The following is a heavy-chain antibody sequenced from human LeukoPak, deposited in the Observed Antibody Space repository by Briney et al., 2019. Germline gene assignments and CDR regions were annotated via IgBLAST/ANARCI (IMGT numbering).Heavy chain of an antibody. V-gene: IGHV4-59*10. Sequence: SSETLSLTCAVYGGSFSGYYWSWIRQPAGKGLEWIGRIYTSGSTNYNPSLKSRVTISVDTSKNQFSLKLSSVTAADTAVYYCARSVRGWLDYWGQGTLVTVSS. CDR2: IYTSGST. D-gene: IGHD6-19*01. CDR3: ARSVRGWLDY. CDR1: GGSFSGYY. J-gene: IGHJ4*02.